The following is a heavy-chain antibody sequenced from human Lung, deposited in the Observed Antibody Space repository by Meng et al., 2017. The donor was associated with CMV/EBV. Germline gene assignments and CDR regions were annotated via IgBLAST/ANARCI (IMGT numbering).Heavy chain of an antibody. V-gene: IGHV3-23*01. D-gene: IGHD2-2*01. CDR3: ARSARWGCCTTTNCQDYFDY. Sequence: GESXKISCAASGFTFSSYALNWVRQAPGRGLEWVAAIRGSGDGTNYADSVKGRFTISRDNSKNTVYLQMNSLRAEDTALYYRARSARWGCCTTTNCQDYFDYWXQGTLVTVSS. CDR2: IRGSGDGT. J-gene: IGHJ4*02. CDR1: GFTFSSYA.